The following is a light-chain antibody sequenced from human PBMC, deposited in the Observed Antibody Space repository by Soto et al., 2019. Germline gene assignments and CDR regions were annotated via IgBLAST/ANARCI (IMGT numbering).Light chain of an antibody. CDR3: QKYGSAPYT. CDR1: QSVRSSD. J-gene: IGKJ2*01. CDR2: GAS. V-gene: IGKV3-20*01. Sequence: EIVLTQSPGTLSLSPGERATLSCRASQSVRSSDLAWYQQKPGQAPRLLSYGASSRATGIPDRFSGSGSGTDFTITISRLEPEDFAVYYCQKYGSAPYTFGQGTKLEIK.